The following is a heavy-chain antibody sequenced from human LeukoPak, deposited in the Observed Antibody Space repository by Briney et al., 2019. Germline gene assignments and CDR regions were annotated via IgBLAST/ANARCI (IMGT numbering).Heavy chain of an antibody. D-gene: IGHD3-16*01. CDR1: GYTFTVYS. J-gene: IGHJ4*02. CDR3: ARDASMINFDY. CDR2: ITTSTGKP. V-gene: IGHV7-4-1*02. Sequence: ASVKVSCKASGYTFTVYSINWLRQAPGQGLEWMGWITTSTGKPTYAQGFTGRFVFSLDTSVSTTYLHINSLKAENTAVYYCARDASMINFDYWGQGSLVTVSS.